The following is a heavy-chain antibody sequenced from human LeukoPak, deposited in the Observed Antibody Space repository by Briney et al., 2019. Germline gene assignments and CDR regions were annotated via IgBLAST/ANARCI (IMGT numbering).Heavy chain of an antibody. CDR3: EVYSGYDYFFRD. CDR2: INPNSGGT. V-gene: IGHV1-2*02. Sequence: AAVKVSCKASGYTFTGYYMHWVRQAPGQGLEWMGWINPNSGGTNYAQKFQGRVTMTRDTSISTAYMELSSLRSEDTAVYYLEVYSGYDYFFRDWGQGTLVTVSS. CDR1: GYTFTGYY. J-gene: IGHJ4*02. D-gene: IGHD5-12*01.